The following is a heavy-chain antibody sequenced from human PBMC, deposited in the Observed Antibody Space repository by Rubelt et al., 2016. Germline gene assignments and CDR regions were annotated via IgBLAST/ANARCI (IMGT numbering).Heavy chain of an antibody. Sequence: VQLVESGGGVVQPGRSLRLSCAASGLTFSNAWMSWVRQAPGKGLEWVGRVKSKTDGGTTDYAAPVKGRFTISRDDSKNTLYLQMNSLKAEDTAVYFCAKEKDIVVVTAKIDYWGQGTLVTVSS. D-gene: IGHD2-21*02. CDR2: VKSKTDGGTT. CDR1: GLTFSNAW. V-gene: IGHV3-15*01. J-gene: IGHJ4*02. CDR3: AKEKDIVVVTAKIDY.